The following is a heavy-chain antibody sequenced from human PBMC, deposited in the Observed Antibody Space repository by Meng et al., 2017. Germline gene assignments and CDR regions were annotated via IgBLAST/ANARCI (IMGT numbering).Heavy chain of an antibody. J-gene: IGHJ4*02. CDR2: IYSGGST. CDR1: GFTVSSNY. CDR3: ARATELTVRHTAMVTRGPLED. Sequence: GESLKISCAASGFTVSSNYMSWVRQAPGKGLEWVSVIYSGGSTYYADSVKARFTISRHNTKNKLYLQMNSLRAENTAVYYCARATELTVRHTAMVTRGPLEDWGQGTLVTVSS. D-gene: IGHD5-18*01. V-gene: IGHV3-53*04.